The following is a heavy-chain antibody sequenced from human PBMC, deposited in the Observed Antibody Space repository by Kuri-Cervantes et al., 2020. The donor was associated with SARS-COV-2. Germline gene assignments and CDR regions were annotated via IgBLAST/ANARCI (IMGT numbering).Heavy chain of an antibody. CDR1: GYSISSGYY. CDR2: INHSGST. D-gene: IGHD4-23*01. J-gene: IGHJ4*02. Sequence: SETLSLTCAVSGYSISSGYYWGWIRQPPGKGLEWIGEINHSGSTNYNPSLKSRVTISVDTSKNQFSLKLSSVTAADTAVYYCARQHTNSPDFWGQGTLVTVSS. CDR3: ARQHTNSPDF. V-gene: IGHV4-38-2*01.